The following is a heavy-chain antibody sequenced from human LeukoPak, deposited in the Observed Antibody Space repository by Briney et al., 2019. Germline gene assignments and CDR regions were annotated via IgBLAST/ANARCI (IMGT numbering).Heavy chain of an antibody. V-gene: IGHV4-59*12. J-gene: IGHJ4*02. CDR3: ARDGRFPPEVLPRYFDY. CDR2: INHSGNT. CDR1: GGSISSYY. Sequence: SETLSLTCTVSGGSISSYYWSWIRQPPGQGLEWIGRINHSGNTYYNPSLKSRVTISIDTSKNQFSLKLSSVTAADTALYYCARDGRFPPEVLPRYFDYWGQGTLVTVSS. D-gene: IGHD1-26*01.